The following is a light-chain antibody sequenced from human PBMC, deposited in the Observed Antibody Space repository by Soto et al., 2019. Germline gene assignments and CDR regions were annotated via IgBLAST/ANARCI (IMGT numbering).Light chain of an antibody. J-gene: IGKJ5*01. Sequence: EIVMTQSPGTLSVSPGERATLSCRASQSVSSNLAWYQQKPGQAPRLLISDASTRATGIPDRFSGSGSGTDFTLTISRLEPEDFAVFYCQQYGGSITFGQGTRLEIK. CDR1: QSVSSN. CDR2: DAS. V-gene: IGKV3-20*01. CDR3: QQYGGSIT.